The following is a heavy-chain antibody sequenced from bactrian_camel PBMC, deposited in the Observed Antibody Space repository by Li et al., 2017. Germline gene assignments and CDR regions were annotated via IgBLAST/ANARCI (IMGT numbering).Heavy chain of an antibody. D-gene: IGHD3*01. V-gene: IGHV3S1*01. J-gene: IGHJ4*01. Sequence: HVQLVESGGGLVQPGGSLRLSCAASGYTFNTYSWFRQAPGKEREGVAAIDTGDGSTYYLNSVEGRFTISHDNAKNTLYLQMNSLKPEDTAIYYCAAAKGLPDLLRGGYLSARSYDYWGRGTQVTVS. CDR1: GYTFNTYS. CDR2: IDTGDGST. CDR3: AAAKGLPDLLRGGYLSARSYDY.